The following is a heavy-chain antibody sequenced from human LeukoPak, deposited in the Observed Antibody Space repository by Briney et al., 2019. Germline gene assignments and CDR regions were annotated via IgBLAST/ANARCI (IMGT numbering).Heavy chain of an antibody. Sequence: ASVKVSCKASGYTFTSNYIHWVRQAPGQGLEWMGMIYPRDGSTSYAQKFQASVTVTRDTSTSTVHMELSGLRSEDPAVYYCARDQEGFDYWGQGTLVTVSS. CDR2: IYPRDGST. J-gene: IGHJ4*02. V-gene: IGHV1-46*01. CDR1: GYTFTSNY. CDR3: ARDQEGFDY.